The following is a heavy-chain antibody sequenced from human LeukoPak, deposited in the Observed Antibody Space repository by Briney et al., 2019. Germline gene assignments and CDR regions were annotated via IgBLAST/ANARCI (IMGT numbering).Heavy chain of an antibody. CDR2: IYSGGST. J-gene: IGHJ4*02. V-gene: IGHV3-66*01. D-gene: IGHD1-26*01. CDR3: AGSGSYYPFDY. Sequence: GGSLRLSCAASGFTFSSYSMNWVRQAPGKGLEWVSVIYSGGSTYYADSVKGRFTISRDNSKNTLYLQMNSLRAEDTAVYYCAGSGSYYPFDYWGQGTLVTVSS. CDR1: GFTFSSYS.